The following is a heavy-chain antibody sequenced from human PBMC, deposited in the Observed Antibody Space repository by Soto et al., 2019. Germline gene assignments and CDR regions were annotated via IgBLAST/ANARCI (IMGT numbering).Heavy chain of an antibody. V-gene: IGHV5-51*01. CDR1: GYSFTSYW. Sequence: PGESLKISCNGSGYSFTSYWIGWVRQMPGKGLEWMGIIYPGDSATRYSPSFQGQVTISADKSISTAYLQWSSLKASDTAMYYCARRISYDSSCYYYEGPSDYSDYWGKALLGTGYS. D-gene: IGHD3-22*01. CDR2: IYPGDSAT. CDR3: ARRISYDSSCYYYEGPSDYSDY. J-gene: IGHJ4*02.